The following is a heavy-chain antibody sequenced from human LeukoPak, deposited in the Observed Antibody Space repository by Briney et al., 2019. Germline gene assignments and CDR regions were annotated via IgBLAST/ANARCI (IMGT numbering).Heavy chain of an antibody. V-gene: IGHV4-39*01. D-gene: IGHD5-24*01. CDR1: GGSISSGDYY. J-gene: IGHJ4*02. CDR2: IYHSGST. CDR3: AKHTREGYNLEGPY. Sequence: PSETLSLTCTVSGGSISSGDYYWSWIRQPPGKGLEWIGSIYHSGSTYYNPSLKSRVTISVDTSKNQFSLKLNSVTAADTAVYYCAKHTREGYNLEGPYRGQGTLVTVSS.